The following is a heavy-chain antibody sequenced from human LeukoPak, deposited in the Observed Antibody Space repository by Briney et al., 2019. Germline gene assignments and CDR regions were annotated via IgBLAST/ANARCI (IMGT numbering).Heavy chain of an antibody. J-gene: IGHJ4*02. CDR1: GFTFSSYS. Sequence: PGGSLRLSCAASGFTFSSYSMNWVRQAPGKGLEWVSAISGSGGSTYYADSVKGRFTISRDNSKNTLYLQMNSLRAEDTAVYYCAKADVVLVVVPAAIDYWGQGTLVTVSS. CDR2: ISGSGGST. D-gene: IGHD2-2*01. V-gene: IGHV3-23*01. CDR3: AKADVVLVVVPAAIDY.